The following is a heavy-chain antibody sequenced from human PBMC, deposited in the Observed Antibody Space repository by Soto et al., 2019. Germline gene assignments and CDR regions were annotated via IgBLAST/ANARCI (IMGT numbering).Heavy chain of an antibody. D-gene: IGHD3-10*01. CDR1: GYSFTSYW. Sequence: PGGSMKISCKVSGYSFTSYWISGVRQMPGKGLEWMGRIDPSDSYTNYSPSFQGHVTISADKSISTAYLQWSSLKASDTAMYYCARSSGSAVSGGMDVWGQGTTVTVSS. J-gene: IGHJ6*02. CDR3: ARSSGSAVSGGMDV. CDR2: IDPSDSYT. V-gene: IGHV5-10-1*01.